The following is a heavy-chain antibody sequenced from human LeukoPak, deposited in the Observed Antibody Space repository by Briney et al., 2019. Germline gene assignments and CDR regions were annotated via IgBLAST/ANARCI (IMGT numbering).Heavy chain of an antibody. CDR1: GFTFSSYS. V-gene: IGHV3-48*01. Sequence: PGGSLRLSCAASGFTFSSYSMNWVRQAPGKGLEWVSYISSSSSTIYYADSVKGRFTISRDNAKNSLYLQMNRLRTGDTDVYYCAKDVATITSYYYYYYMDVWGKGTTVTVSS. CDR2: ISSSSSTI. CDR3: AKDVATITSYYYYYYMDV. J-gene: IGHJ6*03. D-gene: IGHD5-12*01.